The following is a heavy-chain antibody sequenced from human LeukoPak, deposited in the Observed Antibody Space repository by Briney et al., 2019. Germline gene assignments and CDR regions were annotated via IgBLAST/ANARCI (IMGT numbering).Heavy chain of an antibody. CDR1: GGSISSYY. CDR3: ARIVTGATDY. J-gene: IGHJ4*02. Sequence: PSETLSLTCTVSGGSISSYYWSWIRQPPGKGLEWIGYIYYSGSTNYNPSLKSRVTMSVDTSKNQFSLKLNSVTAADTAVYYCARIVTGATDYWGQGTLVTVSS. CDR2: IYYSGST. D-gene: IGHD2-21*01. V-gene: IGHV4-59*01.